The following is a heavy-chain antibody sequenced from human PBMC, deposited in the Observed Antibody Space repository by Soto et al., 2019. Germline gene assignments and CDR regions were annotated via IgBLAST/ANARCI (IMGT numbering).Heavy chain of an antibody. J-gene: IGHJ5*02. CDR2: IYYLGST. D-gene: IGHD2-2*01. CDR1: GGSMSEYF. CDR3: ARDDCSSTSCYRHNWFDP. Sequence: PSETLSLTCSVSGGSMSEYFWSWIRQSPGKGLEWIGHIYYLGSTYYNPSLKSRVTISVDTSKNQFSLKLSSVTAADTAVYYCARDDCSSTSCYRHNWFDPWGQGTLVTVSS. V-gene: IGHV4-59*12.